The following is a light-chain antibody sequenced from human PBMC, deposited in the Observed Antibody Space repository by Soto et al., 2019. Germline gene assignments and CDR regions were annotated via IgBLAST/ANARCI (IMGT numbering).Light chain of an antibody. J-gene: IGLJ1*01. CDR1: SSDVGSYNL. V-gene: IGLV2-23*01. CDR3: CSYADSSTYV. Sequence: QSVLTQPASVSGSPGRSITMSCTGTSSDVGSYNLVSWYQQHPGKAPKLIIYEDSKRPSGVSNRFSGSKSGNTASLTISGLQTEDEADYYCCSYADSSTYVFGTGTKVTVL. CDR2: EDS.